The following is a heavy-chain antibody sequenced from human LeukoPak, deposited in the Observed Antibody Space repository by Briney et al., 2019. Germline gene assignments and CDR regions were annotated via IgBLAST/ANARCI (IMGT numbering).Heavy chain of an antibody. D-gene: IGHD3-3*01. Sequence: GGSLTLSCGASGFIFRNAYMTWVRQAPGRGLEWVGRIKSNPDGGTADYGAAVKGRFTISRDDSRNILYLQLRNVRAEDTAVYYCTTLSYDVHYWGQGTLVTVSS. CDR1: GFIFRNAY. CDR3: TTLSYDVHY. J-gene: IGHJ4*02. CDR2: IKSNPDGGTA. V-gene: IGHV3-15*01.